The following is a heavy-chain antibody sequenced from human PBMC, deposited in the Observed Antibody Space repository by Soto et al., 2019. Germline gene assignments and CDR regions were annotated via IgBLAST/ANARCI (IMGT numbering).Heavy chain of an antibody. V-gene: IGHV3-21*01. Sequence: GGSLRLSCAASGFTFSSYSMNWVRQAPGKGLEWVSSISSSSYIYYADSVKGRFTISRDNAKNSLYLQMNSLRAEDTAVYYCARDWAPVRGVIIDYWGQGTLVTVSS. CDR1: GFTFSSYS. CDR2: ISSSSYI. J-gene: IGHJ4*02. D-gene: IGHD3-10*02. CDR3: ARDWAPVRGVIIDY.